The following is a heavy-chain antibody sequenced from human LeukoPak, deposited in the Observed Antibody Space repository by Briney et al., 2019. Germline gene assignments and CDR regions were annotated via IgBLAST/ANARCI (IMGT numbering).Heavy chain of an antibody. CDR1: GFTFDDYG. Sequence: GGSLRLSCAASGFTFDDYGMSWVRQAPGKGLEWVSGINWNGGSTGYADSVKGRFTISRDNSKNTLYLQMNSLRAEDTAVYYCARESGTVTTTPFDYWGQGTLVTVSS. CDR2: INWNGGST. V-gene: IGHV3-20*04. D-gene: IGHD4-17*01. J-gene: IGHJ4*02. CDR3: ARESGTVTTTPFDY.